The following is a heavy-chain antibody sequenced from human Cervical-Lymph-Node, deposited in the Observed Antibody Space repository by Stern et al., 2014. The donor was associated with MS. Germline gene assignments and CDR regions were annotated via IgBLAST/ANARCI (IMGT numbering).Heavy chain of an antibody. CDR2: ISYDGSNK. CDR1: GFTFSSYG. CDR3: AKVYIGLNDY. D-gene: IGHD3-10*01. V-gene: IGHV3-30*18. Sequence: VQLVESGGGVVQPGRSLRLSCAASGFTFSSYGMHWVRQAPGKGLEWVAVISYDGSNKYYADSVKGRFTISRDNSKNTLYLQMNSLRAEDTAVYYCAKVYIGLNDYWGQGTLVTVSS. J-gene: IGHJ4*02.